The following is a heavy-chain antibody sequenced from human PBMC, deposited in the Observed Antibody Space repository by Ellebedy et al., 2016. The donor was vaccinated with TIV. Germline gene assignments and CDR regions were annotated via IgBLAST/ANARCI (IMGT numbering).Heavy chain of an antibody. J-gene: IGHJ4*02. Sequence: KVSXKGSGYIFTNYWIGWVRQMPGKGLEWMGIIYPGDSDTRYRPSFQGQVTISADKSTGTANLQWTSLKASDTAMYYCARHRGSTLRFSSSWYVDYWGQGTLVTVSS. CDR3: ARHRGSTLRFSSSWYVDY. V-gene: IGHV5-51*01. CDR2: IYPGDSDT. CDR1: GYIFTNYW. D-gene: IGHD6-13*01.